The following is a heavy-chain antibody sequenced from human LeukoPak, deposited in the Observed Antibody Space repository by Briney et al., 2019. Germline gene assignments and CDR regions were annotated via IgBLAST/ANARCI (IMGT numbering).Heavy chain of an antibody. CDR1: GFIFAGYY. Sequence: ASVTVSCKASGFIFAGYYIHWVRQAPGQGLEWMGWINSNSGGTNYAQKFQGRVTMTRDTSISTAYMELSSLRSDDTAVYYCARDLGDLTGIYYWGQGTLVTVSS. J-gene: IGHJ4*02. V-gene: IGHV1-2*02. D-gene: IGHD3-16*01. CDR3: ARDLGDLTGIYY. CDR2: INSNSGGT.